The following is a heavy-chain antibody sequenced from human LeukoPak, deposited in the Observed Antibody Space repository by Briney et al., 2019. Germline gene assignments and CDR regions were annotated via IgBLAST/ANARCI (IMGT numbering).Heavy chain of an antibody. CDR1: GGSISSYY. CDR3: ARVEGGFGELRGYFDY. Sequence: SETLSLTCTVSGGSISSYYWSWIRQPPGKGLEWIGYIYYSGTTNYNPSLKSRVTILVDTSKNQFSLKLSSVTAADTAVYYCARVEGGFGELRGYFDYWGQGTLVTVSS. CDR2: IYYSGTT. D-gene: IGHD3-10*01. J-gene: IGHJ4*02. V-gene: IGHV4-59*08.